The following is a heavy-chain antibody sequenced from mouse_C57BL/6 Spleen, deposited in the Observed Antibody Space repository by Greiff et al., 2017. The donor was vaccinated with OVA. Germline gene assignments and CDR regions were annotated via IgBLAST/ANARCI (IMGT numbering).Heavy chain of an antibody. Sequence: EVQGVESGGGLVKPGGSLKLSCAASGFTFSSYAMSWVRQTPEKRLEWVATISDGGSYTYYPDNVKGRFTISRDNAKNNLYLQMSHLQSEDTAMYYCARDRYYGSSYGYFDVWGTGTTVTVSS. CDR2: ISDGGSYT. V-gene: IGHV5-4*01. CDR1: GFTFSSYA. CDR3: ARDRYYGSSYGYFDV. D-gene: IGHD1-1*01. J-gene: IGHJ1*03.